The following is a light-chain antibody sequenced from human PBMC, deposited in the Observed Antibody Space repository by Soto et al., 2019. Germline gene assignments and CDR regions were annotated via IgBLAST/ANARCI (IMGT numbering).Light chain of an antibody. CDR1: SSDIGGYNY. Sequence: QSALTQPAPVSGSPGQSITISCSGTSSDIGGYNYVSWYQHHPGKAPKLLIYEVSNRPSGVSNRFSGSKSGNTASLTISGLQAEDEADYYCNSYTSSRTLVFGGGTKLTVL. V-gene: IGLV2-14*01. CDR3: NSYTSSRTLV. CDR2: EVS. J-gene: IGLJ3*02.